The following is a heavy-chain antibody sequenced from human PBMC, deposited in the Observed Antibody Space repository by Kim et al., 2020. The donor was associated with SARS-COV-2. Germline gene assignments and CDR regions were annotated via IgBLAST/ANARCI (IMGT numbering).Heavy chain of an antibody. Sequence: ASVKVSCKASGYTFTSYDINWVRQATGQGLEWMGWMNPNSGNTGYAQKFQGRVNMTRNTSISTAYMELSSLRSEDTAVYYCARAVRGSGFGVVIIRAYYMDVWGKGTTVTVSS. CDR2: MNPNSGNT. CDR3: ARAVRGSGFGVVIIRAYYMDV. CDR1: GYTFTSYD. V-gene: IGHV1-8*01. D-gene: IGHD3-3*01. J-gene: IGHJ6*03.